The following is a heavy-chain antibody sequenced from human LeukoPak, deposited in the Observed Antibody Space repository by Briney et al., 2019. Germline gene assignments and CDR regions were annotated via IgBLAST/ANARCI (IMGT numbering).Heavy chain of an antibody. V-gene: IGHV3-30*02. CDR2: IRSDGSNK. J-gene: IGHJ4*02. CDR3: ARRVGATGDYYFDY. CDR1: GFTFSSYG. Sequence: PGGSLRLSCAASGFTFSSYGMHWVRQAPGKGLEWVAFIRSDGSNKYYADSVKGRFTISRDNSNNTLDLQMSSLRAEDTAVYYCARRVGATGDYYFDYWGQGTLVTASS. D-gene: IGHD1-26*01.